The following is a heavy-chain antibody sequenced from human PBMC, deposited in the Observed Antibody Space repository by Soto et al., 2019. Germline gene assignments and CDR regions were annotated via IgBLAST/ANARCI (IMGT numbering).Heavy chain of an antibody. Sequence: GGSLRLSCAVSGFSFSDYGMSWVRQAPGEGLEWVATIKGDGSEKSYVDSVKGRFTISRDNSKNLLYLQLDSLRVEDTAVYYCARKYSGLDYWGQGTLVTVSS. CDR3: ARKYSGLDY. D-gene: IGHD5-12*01. V-gene: IGHV3-7*01. J-gene: IGHJ4*02. CDR1: GFSFSDYG. CDR2: IKGDGSEK.